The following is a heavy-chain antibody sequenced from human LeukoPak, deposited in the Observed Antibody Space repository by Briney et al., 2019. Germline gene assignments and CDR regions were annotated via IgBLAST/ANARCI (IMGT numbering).Heavy chain of an antibody. D-gene: IGHD3-3*01. V-gene: IGHV5-51*01. J-gene: IGHJ3*02. CDR2: IYPGDSDT. CDR1: GYSFTSYW. Sequence: GESLKISCKGSGYSFTSYWIGWVRQMPGKGLEWMGIIYPGDSDTRYSPSFQGQVTISADKSISTAYLQWSSLKASDTAMYYCARQSDFWSGYENAFDTWGQGTMVTVSS. CDR3: ARQSDFWSGYENAFDT.